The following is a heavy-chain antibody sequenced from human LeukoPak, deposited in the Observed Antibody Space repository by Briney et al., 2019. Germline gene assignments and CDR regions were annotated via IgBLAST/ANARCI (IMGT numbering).Heavy chain of an antibody. CDR3: AGGSGSSKSRLDY. CDR2: IIPVFGIP. D-gene: IGHD1-26*01. Sequence: ASVKVSCKASGGTFRTFAISWVRQAPGQGLEWMGGIIPVFGIPDSAQKFQGRLTITADESTTTAYMELSRLRSDDTAVYYCAGGSGSSKSRLDYWGQGTLVTVSS. J-gene: IGHJ4*02. V-gene: IGHV1-69*13. CDR1: GGTFRTFA.